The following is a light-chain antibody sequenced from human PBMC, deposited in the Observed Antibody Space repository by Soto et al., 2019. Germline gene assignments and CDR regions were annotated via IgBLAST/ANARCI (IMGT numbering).Light chain of an antibody. CDR3: QQRRNWVS. J-gene: IGKJ3*01. CDR2: GAL. Sequence: ETVLTQSPGTLSLSPGERATLSCRASQSVTNSYLAWYQQKPGQAPRLLIYGALSRATGIPDRFSGSGSGTDFTLTISRLEPEDFAVYFCQQRRNWVSFGPGTRV. CDR1: QSVTNSY. V-gene: IGKV3D-20*02.